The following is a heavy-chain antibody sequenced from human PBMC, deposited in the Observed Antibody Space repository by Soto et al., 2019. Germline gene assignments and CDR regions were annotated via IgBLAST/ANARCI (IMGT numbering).Heavy chain of an antibody. Sequence: GPTLANPTYGLTLTCTFTGFSLSSIGEAVGWIRQPPGKTLEWLALLCWHDERRYSRSLKSRLTITKDTSKNQVVLTMTNMDPADTDTYYCAHSAIFPCSYYFDSWGQGTLVTVSS. J-gene: IGHJ4*02. CDR1: GFSLSSIGEA. CDR3: AHSAIFPCSYYFDS. CDR2: LCWHDER. D-gene: IGHD2-21*01. V-gene: IGHV2-5*01.